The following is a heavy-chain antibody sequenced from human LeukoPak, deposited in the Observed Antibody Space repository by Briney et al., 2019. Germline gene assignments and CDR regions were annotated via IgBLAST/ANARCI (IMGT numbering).Heavy chain of an antibody. Sequence: GGSLRLSCAASGFSFSSYEMNWVRQAPGKGLEWISYITSSGATKYSADSVKGRFTISRDNAKNSLYMQMTSLRVEDTAFYYCVRESRSDWYVRNVDSSGPETLFTVSS. V-gene: IGHV3-48*03. CDR2: ITSSGATK. D-gene: IGHD6-19*01. CDR3: VRESRSDWYVRNVDS. J-gene: IGHJ4*03. CDR1: GFSFSSYE.